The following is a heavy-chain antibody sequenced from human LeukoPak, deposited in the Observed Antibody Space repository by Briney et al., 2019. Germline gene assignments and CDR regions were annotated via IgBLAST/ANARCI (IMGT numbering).Heavy chain of an antibody. D-gene: IGHD3-10*01. Sequence: SETLSLTCTVSGGSISSGDYYWSWIRQPPGKGLEWIGYIYYSGSTYYNPSLKSRVTISVDTSKNQFSLKLSSVTAADTAVYYCARAGILWFGEFAFDYWGQGTLVTVSS. CDR1: GGSISSGDYY. CDR2: IYYSGST. J-gene: IGHJ4*02. CDR3: ARAGILWFGEFAFDY. V-gene: IGHV4-30-4*01.